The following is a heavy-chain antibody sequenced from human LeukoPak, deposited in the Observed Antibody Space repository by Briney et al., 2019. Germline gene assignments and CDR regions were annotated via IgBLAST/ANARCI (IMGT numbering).Heavy chain of an antibody. CDR3: ARGRRGYSSSWSQGYFQH. CDR2: ISYDGSNK. CDR1: GFTFSSYG. D-gene: IGHD6-13*01. V-gene: IGHV3-30*03. J-gene: IGHJ1*01. Sequence: GRSLRLSCAASGFTFSSYGMHWVRQAPGKGLEWVAVISYDGSNKYYADSVKGRFTISRDNSKNTLYLQMNSLRAEDTAVYYCARGRRGYSSSWSQGYFQHWGQGTLVTVSS.